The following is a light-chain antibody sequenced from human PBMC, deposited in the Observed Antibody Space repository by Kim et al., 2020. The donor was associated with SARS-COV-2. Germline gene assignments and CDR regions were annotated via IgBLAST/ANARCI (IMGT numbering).Light chain of an antibody. CDR2: KDS. V-gene: IGLV3-25*03. CDR1: ALPKQY. CDR3: QSADSSGTYEV. Sequence: SYELTQPPAVSVSPGQTARITCSGDALPKQYAYWYQQKPGQAPVLVIYKDSERPSGIPERFSGSSSGTTVTLTISGVQAEDEADYYCQSADSSGTYEVF. J-gene: IGLJ3*02.